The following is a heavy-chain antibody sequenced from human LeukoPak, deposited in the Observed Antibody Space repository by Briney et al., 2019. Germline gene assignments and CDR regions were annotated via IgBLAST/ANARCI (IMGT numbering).Heavy chain of an antibody. J-gene: IGHJ6*03. CDR2: LTGSGGNT. D-gene: IGHD3-10*01. CDR1: GFTFSSYA. CDR3: VKFRGIQHYNYPMAV. V-gene: IGHV3-23*01. Sequence: GGSLRLSCAASGFTFSSYAMSWVRQAPGKGLEWVSGLTGSGGNTYYADSVKGRFTISRDNSKNTLSLQMNSLRAEDAAVYYCVKFRGIQHYNYPMAVWGKGPRSPSP.